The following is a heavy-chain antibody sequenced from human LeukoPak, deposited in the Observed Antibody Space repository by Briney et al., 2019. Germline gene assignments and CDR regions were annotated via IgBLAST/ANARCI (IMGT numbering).Heavy chain of an antibody. V-gene: IGHV3-21*01. CDR3: ARVGYDILTGPDY. CDR1: GFTFSSYS. D-gene: IGHD3-9*01. CDR2: ISSGSSYI. J-gene: IGHJ4*02. Sequence: PGGSLRLSCAASGFTFSSYSMNWVRQAPGKGLEWVSSISSGSSYIYYADSVKGRFTISRDNAKNSLYLQMNSLRAEDTAVYYCARVGYDILTGPDYWGQGTLVTVSS.